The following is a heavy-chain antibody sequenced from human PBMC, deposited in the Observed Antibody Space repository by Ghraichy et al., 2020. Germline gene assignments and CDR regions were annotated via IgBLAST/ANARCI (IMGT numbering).Heavy chain of an antibody. CDR3: TTDKEDGLGARGLDY. CDR2: ISWNSALI. CDR1: GFTFDDHA. J-gene: IGHJ4*02. D-gene: IGHD3-16*01. Sequence: GGSLRLSCAASGFTFDDHAMHWVRQTPGRGLEWVSHISWNSALIGYADSVRGRFTISRDNAKGSLYLQMNSLRPEDTALYYCTTDKEDGLGARGLDYWGQGTLVTVSS. V-gene: IGHV3-9*01.